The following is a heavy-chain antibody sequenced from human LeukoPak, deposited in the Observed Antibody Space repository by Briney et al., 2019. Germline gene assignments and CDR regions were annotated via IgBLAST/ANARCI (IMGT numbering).Heavy chain of an antibody. D-gene: IGHD3-22*01. V-gene: IGHV4-34*01. J-gene: IGHJ5*01. CDR3: ARGRGVVVRDWFDS. CDR1: DEFFSENY. Sequence: SETLSLTCAVYDEFFSENYWTWIRQPPGKGLEWIEEINHSGSTNYNPSLKSRVTISIDTSKNQFSLNLNSVTAADTAVYYCARGRGVVVRDWFDSWGQGTLVTVSS. CDR2: INHSGST.